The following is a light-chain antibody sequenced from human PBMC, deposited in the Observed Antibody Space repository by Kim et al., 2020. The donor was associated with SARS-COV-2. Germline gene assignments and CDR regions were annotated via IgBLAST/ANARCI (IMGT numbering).Light chain of an antibody. V-gene: IGKV3-15*01. CDR3: QQYKNWPLT. Sequence: IVATQSPATLSVSPGERVTLSCRTSQSVSSNLAWYQQKPGQAPRLLIYGSSSRATGIPARFSGSGSGTEFTLTISSLQSEDFAVYYCQQYKNWPLTFGGGTKVDIK. CDR2: GSS. J-gene: IGKJ4*01. CDR1: QSVSSN.